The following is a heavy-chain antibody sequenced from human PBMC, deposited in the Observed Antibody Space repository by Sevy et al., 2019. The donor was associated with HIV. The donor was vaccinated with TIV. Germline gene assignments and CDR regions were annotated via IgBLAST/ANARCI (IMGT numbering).Heavy chain of an antibody. Sequence: RASVKVSCEVSGYTLTELSMHWVRQAPGKGLEWMGGFDPEDGETVYAQKFQGRVTVTEDTSTDTAYMELSSLRSEDTAVYYCATNSRYFSGSTFYSAEGLFDPRGQGTLVTVSS. J-gene: IGHJ5*02. V-gene: IGHV1-24*01. D-gene: IGHD2-15*01. CDR3: ATNSRYFSGSTFYSAEGLFDP. CDR2: FDPEDGET. CDR1: GYTLTELS.